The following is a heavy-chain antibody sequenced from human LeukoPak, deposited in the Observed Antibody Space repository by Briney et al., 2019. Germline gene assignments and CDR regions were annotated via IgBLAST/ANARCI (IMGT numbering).Heavy chain of an antibody. V-gene: IGHV4-4*02. CDR3: ARGSSSSGWYGSETGGY. J-gene: IGHJ4*02. Sequence: SETLSLTCAVSGGSISSSNWWSWVRQPPGKGLEWIGEIYHSGSANYNPSLKSRVTISVDTSKNQFSLELSSVTAADTAVYYCARGSSSSGWYGSETGGYWGQGTLVTVSS. CDR1: GGSISSSNW. D-gene: IGHD6-19*01. CDR2: IYHSGSA.